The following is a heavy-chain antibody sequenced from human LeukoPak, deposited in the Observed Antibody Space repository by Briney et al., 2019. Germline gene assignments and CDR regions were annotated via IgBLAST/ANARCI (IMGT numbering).Heavy chain of an antibody. D-gene: IGHD4-17*01. CDR1: GFTFSSYG. CDR3: AKDLYYGDYVFDY. CDR2: IRYDGSNK. J-gene: IGHJ4*02. Sequence: GGSLRLSCAASGFTFSSYGMHWVRHAPGKGLEWVAFIRYDGSNKYYADSVKGRFTISRDNSKNTLYLQMNSLRAEDTAVYYCAKDLYYGDYVFDYWGQGTLVTVSS. V-gene: IGHV3-30*02.